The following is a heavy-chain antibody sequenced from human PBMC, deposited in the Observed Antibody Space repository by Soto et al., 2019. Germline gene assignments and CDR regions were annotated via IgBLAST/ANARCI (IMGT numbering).Heavy chain of an antibody. CDR2: ISKSDYT. CDR3: AREDSMIIPAVSDF. CDR1: GFAFNNYG. V-gene: IGHV3-21*01. D-gene: IGHD2-2*01. J-gene: IGHJ4*02. Sequence: GGSLRLSCTVSGFAFNNYGINWVRQAPGKGLEWVSSISKSDYTYYSDSVKGRFAIPRDNAKSSVSLQMNTLRVEDTAVYYCAREDSMIIPAVSDFWGQGTLVTVSS.